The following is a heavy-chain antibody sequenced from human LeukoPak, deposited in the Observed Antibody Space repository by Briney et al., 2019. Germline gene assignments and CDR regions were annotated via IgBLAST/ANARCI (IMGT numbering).Heavy chain of an antibody. CDR2: ISSGGSTI. D-gene: IGHD6-19*01. CDR3: ASSDCGWFDY. J-gene: IGHJ4*02. V-gene: IGHV3-48*03. Sequence: GGSLRLYCAASGFTFSSYEMNWLRHAPGKGQVWVSYISSGGSTIHYADSVKGRFTISRENAKNPLDLQKNSLRAEDTAVYYCASSDCGWFDYWGQGTLVTVSS. CDR1: GFTFSSYE.